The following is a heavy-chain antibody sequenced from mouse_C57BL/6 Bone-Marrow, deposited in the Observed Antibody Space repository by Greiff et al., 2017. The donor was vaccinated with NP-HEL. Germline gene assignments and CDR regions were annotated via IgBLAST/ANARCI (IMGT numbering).Heavy chain of an antibody. CDR3: ARGTGYPYYAMDY. Sequence: DVKLQESGPGLVKPSQSLSLTCSVTGYSITSGYYWNWIRQFPGNKLEWMGYISYDGSNNYNPSLKNRISITRDTSKNQFFLKLNSVTTEDTATYYCARGTGYPYYAMDYWGQGTSVTVSS. D-gene: IGHD2-2*01. J-gene: IGHJ4*01. CDR2: ISYDGSN. CDR1: GYSITSGYY. V-gene: IGHV3-6*01.